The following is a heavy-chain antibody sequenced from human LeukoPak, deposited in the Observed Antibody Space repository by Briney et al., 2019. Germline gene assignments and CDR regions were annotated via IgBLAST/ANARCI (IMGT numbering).Heavy chain of an antibody. D-gene: IGHD2-15*01. CDR1: GYTFTGYY. CDR3: ARGSNRRIVVVVAATPVYVY. CDR2: INPNSGGT. Sequence: GASVKVSCKASGYTFTGYYMHWVRQAPGQGLELMGWINPNSGGTNYAQKFQGRVTMTRDTSISTAYMELSRLRSDDTAVHYCARGSNRRIVVVVAATPVYVYWGQGTLVTVSS. V-gene: IGHV1-2*02. J-gene: IGHJ4*02.